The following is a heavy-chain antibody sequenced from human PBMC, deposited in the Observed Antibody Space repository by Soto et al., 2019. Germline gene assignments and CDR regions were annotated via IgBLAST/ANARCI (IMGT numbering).Heavy chain of an antibody. J-gene: IGHJ4*02. V-gene: IGHV4-59*11. Sequence: QVQLQESDPGLVKPSETLSLTCTVSGGSFSPHYWSWIRQPPGKGLEWIAYISDTGITDYKPSLRSRVTLSVDTSKNQFSLKLSSVTAADTAVYYCARVCGGSGGGCYFDSWGQGTLVTVSS. CDR2: ISDTGIT. CDR1: GGSFSPHY. D-gene: IGHD2-15*01. CDR3: ARVCGGSGGGCYFDS.